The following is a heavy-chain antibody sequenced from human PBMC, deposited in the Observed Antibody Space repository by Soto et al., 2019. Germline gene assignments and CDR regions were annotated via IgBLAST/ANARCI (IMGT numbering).Heavy chain of an antibody. CDR3: AKLSTEGGMDV. CDR2: INPSGGST. V-gene: IGHV1-46*01. J-gene: IGHJ6*02. CDR1: GYTFTSYY. D-gene: IGHD1-1*01. Sequence: ASVKVSCKASGYTFTSYYMHWVRQAPGQGLEWMGIINPSGGSTSYAQKFQGRVTMTRDTSTSTVYMELSSLRSEDTAVYYCAKLSTEGGMDVWGQGTTVTVSS.